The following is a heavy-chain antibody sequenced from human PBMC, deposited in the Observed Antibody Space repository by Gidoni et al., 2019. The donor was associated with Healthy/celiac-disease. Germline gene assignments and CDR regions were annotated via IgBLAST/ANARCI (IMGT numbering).Heavy chain of an antibody. V-gene: IGHV3-21*06. CDR3: ARDGGWELPADY. J-gene: IGHJ4*02. Sequence: EVQLVESGGGLVKPGGSLRLSCAASGFTFSSYSMNWVRQAPGKGLEWVSSISSSSSYIYYADSVKGRFTISRDNAKNSLYLQMNSLRAEDTAVYYCARDGGWELPADYWGQGTLVTVSS. D-gene: IGHD1-26*01. CDR2: ISSSSSYI. CDR1: GFTFSSYS.